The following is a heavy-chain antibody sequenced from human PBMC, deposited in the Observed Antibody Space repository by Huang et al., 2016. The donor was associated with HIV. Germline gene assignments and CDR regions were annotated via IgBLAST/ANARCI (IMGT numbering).Heavy chain of an antibody. J-gene: IGHJ4*02. CDR2: IYYSGAT. D-gene: IGHD3-10*01. CDR1: GGSIRSNNYY. V-gene: IGHV4-39*01. Sequence: QLQLQESGPGLVKPSEPLSLTCTVSGGSIRSNNYYWGWIRQPPGKGLEWMGIIYYSGATYYKPSLKDLVTITVDTSKTQCSRKRRAVTAADTAVYYCARLPGSITMIRGVITDPYWGQGTLVTVSS. CDR3: ARLPGSITMIRGVITDPY.